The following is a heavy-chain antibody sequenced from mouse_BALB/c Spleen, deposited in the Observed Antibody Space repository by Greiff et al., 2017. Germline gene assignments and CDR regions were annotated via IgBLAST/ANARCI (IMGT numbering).Heavy chain of an antibody. CDR2: ISSGSSTI. CDR1: GFTFSSFG. CDR3: ARWGDGRSYWYFDV. J-gene: IGHJ1*01. Sequence: EVNVVESGGGLVQPGGSRKLSCAASGFTFSSFGMHWVRQAPEKGLGWVAYISSGSSTIYYADTVKGRFTISRDNPKNTLFLQMTSLRSEDTAMYYCARWGDGRSYWYFDVWGAGTTVTVSS. V-gene: IGHV5-17*02. D-gene: IGHD1-1*01.